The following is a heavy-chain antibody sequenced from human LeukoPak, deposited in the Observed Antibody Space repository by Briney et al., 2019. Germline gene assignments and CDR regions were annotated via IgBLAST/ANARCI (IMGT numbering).Heavy chain of an antibody. CDR2: ISSSSSTI. Sequence: GGSLRLSCAASGFTFSSYSMNWLRQAPGKGLEWVSYISSSSSTIYYADSVKGRFTISRDNAKNSLYLQMNSLRAEDTAVYYCARGYGDYVDWFDPWGQGTLVTVSS. J-gene: IGHJ5*02. V-gene: IGHV3-48*01. CDR3: ARGYGDYVDWFDP. CDR1: GFTFSSYS. D-gene: IGHD4-17*01.